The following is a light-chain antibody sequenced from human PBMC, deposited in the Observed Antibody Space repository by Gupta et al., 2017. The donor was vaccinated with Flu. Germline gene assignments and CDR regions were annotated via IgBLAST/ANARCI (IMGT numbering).Light chain of an antibody. CDR3: QVWDDSAFVV. Sequence: SYVLTQPPSVSVAPGQTARITCGGNKVGSRSVHWFQQEQGQAPVLVVHDSSVRPSGIPERFSGSNSENTATLTISRVGAGDEADYYCQVWDDSAFVVFGGGTKLTVL. CDR1: KVGSRS. J-gene: IGLJ2*01. CDR2: DSS. V-gene: IGLV3-21*02.